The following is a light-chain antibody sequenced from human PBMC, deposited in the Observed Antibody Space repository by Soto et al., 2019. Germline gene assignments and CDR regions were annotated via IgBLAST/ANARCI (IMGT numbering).Light chain of an antibody. CDR2: LNSDGSH. Sequence: QPVLTQSPSASASLGASVKLTCTLSSGHSSYDIAWHQQQPEKGPRYLMKLNSDGSHSKGDGIPDRFSGSSSGAERYLTIFSLQSEDEADYYFQTWGTGIQVFGGGTKLTVL. CDR3: QTWGTGIQV. CDR1: SGHSSYD. J-gene: IGLJ3*02. V-gene: IGLV4-69*01.